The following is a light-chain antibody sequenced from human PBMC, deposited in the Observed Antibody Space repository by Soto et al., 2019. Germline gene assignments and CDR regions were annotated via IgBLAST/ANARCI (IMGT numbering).Light chain of an antibody. CDR1: SSDVGGYNY. V-gene: IGLV2-11*01. CDR3: CSYNYVV. CDR2: DVN. Sequence: QSALTQPRSVSGSPGQSVTISCTGTSSDVGGYNYVSWYQQHPGKAPKLMIYDVNKRPSGVPDRFSGSKSGNTASLTISGLQAEDEADYYCCSYNYVVFGGGTKLTVL. J-gene: IGLJ2*01.